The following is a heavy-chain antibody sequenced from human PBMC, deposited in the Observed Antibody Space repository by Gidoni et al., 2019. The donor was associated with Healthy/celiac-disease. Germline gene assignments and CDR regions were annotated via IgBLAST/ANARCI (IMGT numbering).Heavy chain of an antibody. Sequence: EVQLVESGGGLVQPGGSLRLPCAASGFTFSSYWMHWVRQPPGKGLVWVSRVNTDGSGATYADSVKGRFTISRDNAKNTLYLQMNSLRAEDTALYYCARPGQYRGSLDAFDIWGQGTMVTVSS. CDR3: ARPGQYRGSLDAFDI. V-gene: IGHV3-74*01. CDR2: VNTDGSGA. D-gene: IGHD1-26*01. J-gene: IGHJ3*02. CDR1: GFTFSSYW.